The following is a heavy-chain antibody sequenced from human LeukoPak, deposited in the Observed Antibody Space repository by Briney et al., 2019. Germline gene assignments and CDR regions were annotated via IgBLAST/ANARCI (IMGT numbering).Heavy chain of an antibody. Sequence: SETLSLTCTVSGGSISSGSYYWSWIRQPAGKGLEWIGRIYTSGSTNYNPSPKSRVTISVDTSKNQFSLKLSSVTAADTAVYYCARGVVDFWSGYYTRGFDYWGQGTLVTVSS. CDR1: GGSISSGSYY. J-gene: IGHJ4*02. CDR2: IYTSGST. D-gene: IGHD3-3*01. V-gene: IGHV4-61*02. CDR3: ARGVVDFWSGYYTRGFDY.